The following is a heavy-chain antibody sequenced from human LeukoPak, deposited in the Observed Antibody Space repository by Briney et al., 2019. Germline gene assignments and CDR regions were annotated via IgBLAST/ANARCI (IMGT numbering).Heavy chain of an antibody. CDR1: GFTFSSYA. J-gene: IGHJ4*02. CDR3: ARDSESVWGSYYFDY. D-gene: IGHD3-16*01. V-gene: IGHV3-23*01. CDR2: IYSGGST. Sequence: PGGSLRLSCAAPGFTFSSYAMSWGRKAPGKGLEWVSAIYSGGSTYYADSVKGRFTISRDNSKNTLYPQMNSLRAEGTAVYYCARDSESVWGSYYFDYWGPGTLVTVSS.